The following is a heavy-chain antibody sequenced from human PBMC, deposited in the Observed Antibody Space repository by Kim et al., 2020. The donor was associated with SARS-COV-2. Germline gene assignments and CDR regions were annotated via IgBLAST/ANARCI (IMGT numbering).Heavy chain of an antibody. J-gene: IGHJ4*02. D-gene: IGHD3-10*01. V-gene: IGHV3-48*02. Sequence: YHADSVKGRFNIPRDDAQNSLFHHMNSLRDEDTAVYYCARGYASGNSPHWGQGTLVTVSS. CDR3: ARGYASGNSPH.